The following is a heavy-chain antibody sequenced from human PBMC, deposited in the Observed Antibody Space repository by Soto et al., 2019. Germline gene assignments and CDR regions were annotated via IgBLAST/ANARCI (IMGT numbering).Heavy chain of an antibody. J-gene: IGHJ5*02. D-gene: IGHD3-16*01. CDR3: AKTKEGGFDP. V-gene: IGHV4-59*01. CDR1: GDSXSSNY. Sequence: SETLSLTCTVSGDSXSSNYWSWIRQPPGKGLEWIGYFHYSANTNYNPSLKSRVIISVDTSKNQFFLKLTSVTATDTAVYYCAKTKEGGFDPWGQGILVTVSS. CDR2: FHYSANT.